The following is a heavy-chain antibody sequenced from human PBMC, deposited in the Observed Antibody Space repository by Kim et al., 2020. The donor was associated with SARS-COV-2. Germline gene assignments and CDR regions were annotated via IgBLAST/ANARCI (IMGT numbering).Heavy chain of an antibody. CDR1: GFTFSSYA. CDR3: AKFSYDSRGYSPGGAFDI. CDR2: ISGSGGST. D-gene: IGHD3-22*01. J-gene: IGHJ3*02. Sequence: GGSLRLSCAASGFTFSSYAMSWVRQAPGKGLEWVSGISGSGGSTYYADSVKGRFTISRDNSKNTLSLQMNSLRAEDTAVYYCAKFSYDSRGYSPGGAFDIWGQGTMLTVSS. V-gene: IGHV3-23*01.